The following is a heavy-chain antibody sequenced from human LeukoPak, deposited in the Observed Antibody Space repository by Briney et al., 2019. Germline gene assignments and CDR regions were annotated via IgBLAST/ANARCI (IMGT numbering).Heavy chain of an antibody. CDR3: ARGGVYYDFWSGNGGH. Sequence: GGSLRLSCAASGFTFSSYWMHWVRQAPGKGLVWVSRINTDGSSTSYADSVKGRFTISRDNAKNTLYLQMNSLRAEDTAVYYCARGGVYYDFWSGNGGHWGQGTLVTVSS. J-gene: IGHJ4*02. V-gene: IGHV3-74*01. CDR1: GFTFSSYW. CDR2: INTDGSST. D-gene: IGHD3-3*01.